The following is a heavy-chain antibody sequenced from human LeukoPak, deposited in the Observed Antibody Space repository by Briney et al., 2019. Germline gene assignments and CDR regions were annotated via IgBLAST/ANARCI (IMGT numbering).Heavy chain of an antibody. Sequence: ASVKVSCKASGGTFSSYAISWVRQAPGQGLEWMGRIIPTLGIANYAQKFQGRVTITADKSTSTAYMELSSLRSEDTAVYYCARDLGGSYYVDYFDYWGQGTLVTVSS. CDR1: GGTFSSYA. CDR3: ARDLGGSYYVDYFDY. V-gene: IGHV1-69*04. D-gene: IGHD1-26*01. CDR2: IIPTLGIA. J-gene: IGHJ4*02.